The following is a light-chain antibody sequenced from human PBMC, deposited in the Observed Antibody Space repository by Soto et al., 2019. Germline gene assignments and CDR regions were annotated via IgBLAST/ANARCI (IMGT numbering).Light chain of an antibody. CDR2: RNN. CDR1: SSNIGSNY. Sequence: QPVLTQPPSASGTPGQRVTISCSGSSSNIGSNYVYWYQQLPGTAPKLLIYRNNQRPSGVPERFSGSKSGTSASLAISGLRSEDEADYYCAAWDDSLSVVFGGGTKLTVL. CDR3: AAWDDSLSVV. J-gene: IGLJ2*01. V-gene: IGLV1-47*01.